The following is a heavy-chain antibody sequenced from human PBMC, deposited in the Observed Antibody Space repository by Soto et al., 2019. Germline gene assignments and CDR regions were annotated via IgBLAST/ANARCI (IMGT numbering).Heavy chain of an antibody. V-gene: IGHV3-21*01. CDR2: ISSSSSYI. Sequence: EVQLVESGGGLVKPGGSLRLSCAASGFTFSSYSMNWVRQAPGKGLEWVSSISSSSSYIYYADSVKGRFTISRDNAKNSLYLQMNSRRAEDTAVYDCAREGADSSSWYYYYYGMDVWGQGTTVTVSS. CDR3: AREGADSSSWYYYYYGMDV. CDR1: GFTFSSYS. J-gene: IGHJ6*02. D-gene: IGHD6-13*01.